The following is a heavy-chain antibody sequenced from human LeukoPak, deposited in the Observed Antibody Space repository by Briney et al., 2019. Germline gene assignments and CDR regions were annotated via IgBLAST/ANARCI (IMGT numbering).Heavy chain of an antibody. D-gene: IGHD3-9*01. V-gene: IGHV3-23*01. J-gene: IGHJ4*02. CDR3: TTDLSAYYDILTGYYRLRDY. Sequence: GGSLRLSCAASGFTFSTYAMSWVRQAPGKGLEWVSATGDSGGSTYYADSVKGRFTISRDNSKNTLYLQMNSLKTEDTAVYYCTTDLSAYYDILTGYYRLRDYWGQGTLVTVSS. CDR1: GFTFSTYA. CDR2: TGDSGGST.